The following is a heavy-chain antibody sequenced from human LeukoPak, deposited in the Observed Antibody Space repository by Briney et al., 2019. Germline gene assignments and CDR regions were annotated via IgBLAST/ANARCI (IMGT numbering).Heavy chain of an antibody. D-gene: IGHD3-22*01. CDR3: ARGWVKREYYYDSSGSAPDY. CDR2: ISGSGGST. V-gene: IGHV3-23*01. Sequence: SGGSLRLSCAASGFTFSSYAMSWVRQAPGKGLEWVSAISGSGGSTYYADSVKGRFTISRDNSKNTLYLQMNSLRAEDTAVYYCARGWVKREYYYDSSGSAPDYWGQGTLVTVSS. J-gene: IGHJ4*02. CDR1: GFTFSSYA.